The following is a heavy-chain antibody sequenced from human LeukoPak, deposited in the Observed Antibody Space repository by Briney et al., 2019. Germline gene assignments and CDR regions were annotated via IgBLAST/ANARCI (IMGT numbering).Heavy chain of an antibody. Sequence: GGSLRLSCAASRFIFSTYWMHWVRQAPGKGLVWVSRINSDGSRTNYADSVKGRFIISRDNAKNTLYLQMNSLRAEDTAIYYCARDVGEYQILGFDYWGQGTLVTVSS. J-gene: IGHJ4*02. V-gene: IGHV3-74*01. D-gene: IGHD3-10*01. CDR3: ARDVGEYQILGFDY. CDR1: RFIFSTYW. CDR2: INSDGSRT.